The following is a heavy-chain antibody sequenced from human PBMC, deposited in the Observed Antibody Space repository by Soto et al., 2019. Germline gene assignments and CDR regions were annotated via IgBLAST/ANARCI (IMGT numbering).Heavy chain of an antibody. CDR3: ARDRGWEYSYYFYGMDV. V-gene: IGHV3-30-3*01. Sequence: VQLVESGGGVVQPGRSLRLSCAASGFTFSSYAMHWVRQAPGMGLEWVAVISYDGGNEYYADSVKGRFTISRDNSNNTLYLQMNSLRAEDTAVYYCARDRGWEYSYYFYGMDVWGQGTTVTVSS. J-gene: IGHJ6*02. D-gene: IGHD6-6*01. CDR2: ISYDGGNE. CDR1: GFTFSSYA.